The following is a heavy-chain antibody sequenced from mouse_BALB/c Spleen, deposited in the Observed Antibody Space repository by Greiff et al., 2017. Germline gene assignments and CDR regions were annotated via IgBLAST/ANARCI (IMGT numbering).Heavy chain of an antibody. CDR1: GYSFTSYW. V-gene: IGHV1S126*01. Sequence: QVQLKESGPQLVRPGASVKISCKASGYSFTSYWMHWVKQRPGQGLEWIGMIDPSDSETRLNQKFKDKATLTVDKSSSTAYMQLSSPTSEDSAVYYCARGDYGYYYAMDYWGQGTSVTVSS. CDR3: ARGDYGYYYAMDY. D-gene: IGHD1-2*01. CDR2: IDPSDSET. J-gene: IGHJ4*01.